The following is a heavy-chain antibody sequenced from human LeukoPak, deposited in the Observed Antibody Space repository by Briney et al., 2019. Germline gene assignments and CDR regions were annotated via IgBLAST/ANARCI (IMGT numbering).Heavy chain of an antibody. V-gene: IGHV1-18*01. Sequence: GASVKVSCKASDYTFDSYGITWVRQAPGQRLEWLGWISADNGATDFGQKVQGRVTLTTDTSTNTAYMELRSLRSDDTAVYYWVTPLPHYCSGTNCPLRYWGQGTLATVSS. CDR2: ISADNGAT. D-gene: IGHD2-2*01. CDR1: DYTFDSYG. J-gene: IGHJ4*02. CDR3: VTPLPHYCSGTNCPLRY.